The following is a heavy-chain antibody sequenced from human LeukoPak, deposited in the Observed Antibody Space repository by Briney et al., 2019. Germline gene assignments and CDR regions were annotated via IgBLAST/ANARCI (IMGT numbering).Heavy chain of an antibody. V-gene: IGHV4-39*01. D-gene: IGHD3-3*01. CDR1: GGSISSSSYY. J-gene: IGHJ5*02. CDR2: IYYSGST. CDR3: ATTYYDFWSGYSHWFDP. Sequence: SQTLSLTCTVSGGSISSSSYYWGWPRQPPGKGLEWIGSIYYSGSTYYNPSLKSRVTISVDTSKNQFSLKLSSVTAADTAVYYCATTYYDFWSGYSHWFDPWGQGTLVTVSS.